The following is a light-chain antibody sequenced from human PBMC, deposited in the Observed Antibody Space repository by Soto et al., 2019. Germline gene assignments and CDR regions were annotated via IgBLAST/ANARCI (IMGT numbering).Light chain of an antibody. CDR3: QHYNDCPPALT. Sequence: EILMTQSPATLSVSPRERATLSCRASQSLNRNLAWYQQKPGQAPRLIIYGASSMVSGNPARFSGSGSGTEFTLTISSLTSDDFALYYCQHYNDCPPALTFGPRTKVVL. J-gene: IGKJ3*01. CDR1: QSLNRN. V-gene: IGKV3D-15*01. CDR2: GAS.